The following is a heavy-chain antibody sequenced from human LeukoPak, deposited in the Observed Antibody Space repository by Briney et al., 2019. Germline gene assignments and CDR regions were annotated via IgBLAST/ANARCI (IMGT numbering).Heavy chain of an antibody. D-gene: IGHD3-22*01. CDR2: IYYSGST. Sequence: SETLSLTCTVSGGSISSYYWSWIRQPPGKGLEWIGYIYYSGSTNYNPSLKSRVTISVDTSKNQFSLKLSSVTAADTAVYYYARAPVTYYYDSSGYYPFDYWGQGTLVTVSS. V-gene: IGHV4-59*01. CDR3: ARAPVTYYYDSSGYYPFDY. J-gene: IGHJ4*02. CDR1: GGSISSYY.